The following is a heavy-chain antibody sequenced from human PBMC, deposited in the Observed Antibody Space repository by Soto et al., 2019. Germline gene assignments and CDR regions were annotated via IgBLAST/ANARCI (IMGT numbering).Heavy chain of an antibody. J-gene: IGHJ4*02. Sequence: PGGSLGLSCAASGFTFSSYSMNWVRQAPGKGLEWVSYISSSSSTIYYADSVKGRFTISRDNAKNSLYLQMNSLRAEDTAVYYCARDNRRTYYYDSSGYYGYWGQGTLVTVSS. D-gene: IGHD3-22*01. CDR1: GFTFSSYS. CDR2: ISSSSSTI. CDR3: ARDNRRTYYYDSSGYYGY. V-gene: IGHV3-48*01.